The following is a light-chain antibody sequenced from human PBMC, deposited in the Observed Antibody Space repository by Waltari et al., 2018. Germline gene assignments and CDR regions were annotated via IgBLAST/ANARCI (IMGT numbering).Light chain of an antibody. J-gene: IGKJ2*01. V-gene: IGKV3-11*01. CDR1: QSVGSY. CDR3: QQRSNWTPHT. CDR2: DAS. Sequence: DIVLTQSPATLSLSPGDTATLSCRASQSVGSYLAWYQQKPGQPPRLLIYDASNRATGVPARFRGSGSGTEFTLTISSPEAEDFAVYYCQQRSNWTPHTFGQGARLDIK.